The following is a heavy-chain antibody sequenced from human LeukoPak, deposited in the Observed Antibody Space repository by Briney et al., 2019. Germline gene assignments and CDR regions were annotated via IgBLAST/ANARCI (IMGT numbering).Heavy chain of an antibody. CDR1: GYTFTSYD. CDR3: ARGWPVLLWFGESYDAFDI. CDR2: MNPNSGNT. J-gene: IGHJ3*02. V-gene: IGHV1-8*01. Sequence: ASVKVSCKASGYTFTSYDINWVRQATGQGLEWMGWMNPNSGNTGYAQKFQGRVTMTRNTSISTAYMELSGLRSEDTAVYYCARGWPVLLWFGESYDAFDIWGRGTMVTVSS. D-gene: IGHD3-10*01.